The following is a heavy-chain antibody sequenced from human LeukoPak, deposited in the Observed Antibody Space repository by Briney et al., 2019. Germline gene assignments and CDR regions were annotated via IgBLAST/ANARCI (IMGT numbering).Heavy chain of an antibody. Sequence: PGGSLRLSCAAPGFTFSSSWMSWVRQAPGEGLEWVAHIKPDGSAEYYVDSVKGRFTISRDNARNSLYLQMNSLRAEDTALYYCVGWQQLAAYWGQGALVTVSS. CDR1: GFTFSSSW. D-gene: IGHD6-13*01. V-gene: IGHV3-7*01. J-gene: IGHJ4*02. CDR2: IKPDGSAE. CDR3: VGWQQLAAY.